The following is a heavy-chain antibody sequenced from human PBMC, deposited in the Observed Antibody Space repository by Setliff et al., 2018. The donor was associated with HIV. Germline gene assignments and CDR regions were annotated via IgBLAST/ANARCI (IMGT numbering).Heavy chain of an antibody. V-gene: IGHV1-69-2*01. CDR2: VDPQDGET. CDR3: ATSGTYYYGSGSYHASGY. CDR1: GYIFTDYY. J-gene: IGHJ4*02. Sequence: GASVKVSCKASGYIFTDYYMHWVQQAPGEGLEWVGRVDPQDGETKYAEKFQGRVTITADTSTDTSDMELSSLRSEDTAVYYCATSGTYYYGSGSYHASGYWGQGTLVTVSS. D-gene: IGHD3-10*01.